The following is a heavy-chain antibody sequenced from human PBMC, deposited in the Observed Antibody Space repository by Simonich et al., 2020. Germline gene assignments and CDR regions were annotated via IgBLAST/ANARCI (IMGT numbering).Heavy chain of an antibody. J-gene: IGHJ4*02. CDR2: INHSGRT. CDR1: GGSFSGYY. V-gene: IGHV4-34*01. Sequence: QVQLQQWGAGLLKPSETLSLTCAGYGGSFSGYYWSWIRQPPGKGLEWIGEINHSGRTNYNPTLKSRVTISVDTSKNQFSLKLSSVTAADTAVYYCARHLQLGPFDYWGQGTLVTVSS. CDR3: ARHLQLGPFDY. D-gene: IGHD1-1*01.